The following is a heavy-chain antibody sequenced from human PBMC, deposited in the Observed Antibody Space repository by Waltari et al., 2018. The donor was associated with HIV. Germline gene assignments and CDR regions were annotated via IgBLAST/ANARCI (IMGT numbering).Heavy chain of an antibody. CDR3: AGDSNGLDY. CDR1: GDSVSSDSAA. D-gene: IGHD4-4*01. CDR2: PYHRSKWFQ. J-gene: IGHJ4*02. V-gene: IGHV6-1*02. Sequence: HVQLLQSGPGLVTSSQTLSITCAISGDSVSSDSAAWNWIMLSPSGRVEWLGRPYHRSKWFQLYAPSVRGRIRVDVDTSVNHFSLHLDSVTPDDTAVYYCAGDSNGLDYWGQGTVVTVSS.